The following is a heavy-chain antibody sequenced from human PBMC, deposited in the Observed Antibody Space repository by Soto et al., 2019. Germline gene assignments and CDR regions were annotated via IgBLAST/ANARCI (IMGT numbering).Heavy chain of an antibody. CDR1: GGSMNNIY. CDR2: IYYSGST. D-gene: IGHD3-9*01. CDR3: ARDRHYDILTGLRRDAFDI. V-gene: IGHV4-59*12. J-gene: IGHJ3*02. Sequence: SETLSLTCTVSGGSMNNIYWSWIRQSPEKGLEWVGYIYYSGSTYYNPSLKSRVTISVDTSKNQFSLKLSSVTAADTAVYYCARDRHYDILTGLRRDAFDIWGQGTMVTVSS.